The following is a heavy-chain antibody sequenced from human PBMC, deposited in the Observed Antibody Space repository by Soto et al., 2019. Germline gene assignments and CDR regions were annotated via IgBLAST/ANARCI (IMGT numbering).Heavy chain of an antibody. Sequence: QVHLQESGPGLVKPSDTLSLTCTVSGASITGYYWSWIRQPPGKGLEWIGYVYYTGTTNYSPSLPSRVALAVVPSKKQFSLSLNSVTATDTAVYYCARGRRWDGGGWGFDYWGQGALVSVSS. CDR1: GASITGYY. CDR3: ARGRRWDGGGWGFDY. CDR2: VYYTGTT. V-gene: IGHV4-59*07. J-gene: IGHJ4*02. D-gene: IGHD1-26*01.